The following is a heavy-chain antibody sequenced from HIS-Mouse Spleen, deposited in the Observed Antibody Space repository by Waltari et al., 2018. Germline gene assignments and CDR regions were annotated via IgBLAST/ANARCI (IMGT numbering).Heavy chain of an antibody. CDR1: GFSLSTSGMC. CDR3: ARIAEGYTSGWYAFDY. D-gene: IGHD6-19*01. Sequence: QVTLRESGPALVKPTQTLTLTCTFSGFSLSTSGMCVSWIRQPPGKALEWLVRIDWDDDKYYSTSLKTRLTISRDTSKNQVVLTMTNMDPLDTATYYCARIAEGYTSGWYAFDYWGQGTLVTVSS. J-gene: IGHJ4*02. V-gene: IGHV2-70*15. CDR2: IDWDDDK.